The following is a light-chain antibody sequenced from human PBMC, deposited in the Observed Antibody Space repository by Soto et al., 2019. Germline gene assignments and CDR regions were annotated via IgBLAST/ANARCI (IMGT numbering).Light chain of an antibody. CDR1: ENVYNN. Sequence: EIVMTQSPATLSVSPGEGATLSCKASENVYNNLAWYQQRPGQPPRLLIYDASTRATGISARLSRSGCGTDFTLPISSLQSEDLAVYFCQQCRNWPLTFGGGTKVDSK. CDR3: QQCRNWPLT. CDR2: DAS. V-gene: IGKV3-15*01. J-gene: IGKJ4*01.